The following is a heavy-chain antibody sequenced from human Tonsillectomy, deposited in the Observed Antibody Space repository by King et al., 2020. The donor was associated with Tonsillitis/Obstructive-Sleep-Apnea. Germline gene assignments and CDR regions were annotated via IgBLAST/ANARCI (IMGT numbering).Heavy chain of an antibody. CDR1: GYTFSSYG. Sequence: HVQLVESGAEVKKPGASVKVSCKASGYTFSSYGISWVRQAPGQGLEWMGWISAYNGNTNYAQKLQGRVTMTTDTSTSTAYMEVRSLRSDDTAVYYCARDSMSHYYDSSGYYTFDYWGQGTLVTVSS. V-gene: IGHV1-18*01. D-gene: IGHD3-22*01. J-gene: IGHJ4*02. CDR2: ISAYNGNT. CDR3: ARDSMSHYYDSSGYYTFDY.